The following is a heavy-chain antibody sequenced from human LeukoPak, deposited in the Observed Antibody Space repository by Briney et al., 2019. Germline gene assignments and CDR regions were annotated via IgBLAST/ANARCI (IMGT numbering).Heavy chain of an antibody. V-gene: IGHV4-61*10. J-gene: IGHJ6*03. D-gene: IGHD1-26*01. CDR3: ARAFKRGSYFFYMDV. CDR2: IYYSGST. CDR1: GGSISSGSYY. Sequence: SQTLSLTCTVSGGSISSGSYYWSWIRQPAGKGLEWIGYIYYSGSTNYNPSLKSRVTISVDTSKNQFSLKLSSVTAADTAVYYCARAFKRGSYFFYMDVWGKGTTVTISS.